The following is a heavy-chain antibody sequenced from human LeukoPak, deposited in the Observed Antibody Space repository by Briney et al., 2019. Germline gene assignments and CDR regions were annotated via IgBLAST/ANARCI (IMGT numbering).Heavy chain of an antibody. D-gene: IGHD3-16*02. J-gene: IGHJ1*01. V-gene: IGHV3-23*01. CDR2: ISGSGGST. Sequence: GSLRLSCAASGFTFSSYAMSWVRQAPGKGLEWVSAISGSGGSTYYADSAKGRFTISRDNSKNTLYLQMNSLRAEDTAVYYCAKGSYDYVWGSYRYDQYFQHWGQGTLVTVSS. CDR3: AKGSYDYVWGSYRYDQYFQH. CDR1: GFTFSSYA.